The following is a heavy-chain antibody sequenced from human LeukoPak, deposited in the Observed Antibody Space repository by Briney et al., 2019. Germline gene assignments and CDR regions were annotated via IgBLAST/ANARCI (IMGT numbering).Heavy chain of an antibody. D-gene: IGHD5-18*01. V-gene: IGHV4-61*02. CDR3: ARDAIQLWLGMDV. CDR1: GGSISSGSYY. J-gene: IGHJ6*04. CDR2: IYTSGST. Sequence: PSETLSLTCTVSGGSISSGSYYWSWIRQPAGKGLERIGRIYTSGSTNYNPSLKSRVTISVDTSKNQFSLKLSSVTAADTAVYYCARDAIQLWLGMDVWGKGTTVTISS.